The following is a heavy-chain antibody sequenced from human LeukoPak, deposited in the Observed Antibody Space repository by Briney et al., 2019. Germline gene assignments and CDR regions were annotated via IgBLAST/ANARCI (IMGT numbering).Heavy chain of an antibody. V-gene: IGHV3-23*01. CDR2: TSSSDAGT. CDR1: GFTLSTYA. CDR3: AKAPVTSCRGAYCYPFDS. Sequence: GGSLRLSCAASGFTLSTYAMSWVRQTPGKGLEWVAATSSSDAGTYHADSVRGRFTISRDSSKNTLYLQMNSLRAEDAAVYFCAKAPVTSCRGAYCYPFDSWGQGTLVTVSS. J-gene: IGHJ4*02. D-gene: IGHD2-21*01.